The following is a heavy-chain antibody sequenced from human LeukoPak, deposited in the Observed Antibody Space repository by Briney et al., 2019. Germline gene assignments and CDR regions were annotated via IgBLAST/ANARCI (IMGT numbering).Heavy chain of an antibody. D-gene: IGHD1-26*01. CDR2: ISSYNDDI. Sequence: ASVKVSCKPSGYSFTTYGINWVRQAPGQGLEWMGWISSYNDDIDFEQKFQGRVTMTTDTSTSTAYMELRSLRSDDTAVYYCARGWELDCWGQGTLVTVSS. V-gene: IGHV1-18*01. CDR1: GYSFTTYG. J-gene: IGHJ4*02. CDR3: ARGWELDC.